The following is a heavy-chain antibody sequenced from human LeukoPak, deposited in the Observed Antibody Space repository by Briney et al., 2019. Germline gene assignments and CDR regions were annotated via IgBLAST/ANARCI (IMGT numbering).Heavy chain of an antibody. CDR1: GFTFSSYG. CDR2: IWYDGSNK. V-gene: IGHV3-33*01. Sequence: GRSLRLSCAASGFTFSSYGMHWVRQALGKGLEWVAVIWYDGSNKYYADSVKGRFTISRDNSKNTLYLQMNSLRAEDTAVYYCARDYYDSSGYYYPDWFDPWGQGTLVTVSS. CDR3: ARDYYDSSGYYYPDWFDP. J-gene: IGHJ5*02. D-gene: IGHD3-22*01.